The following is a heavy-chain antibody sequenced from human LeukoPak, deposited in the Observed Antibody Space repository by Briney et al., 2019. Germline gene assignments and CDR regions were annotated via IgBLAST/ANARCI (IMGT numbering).Heavy chain of an antibody. J-gene: IGHJ4*02. D-gene: IGHD3-22*01. CDR2: ITSSSSI. CDR3: ARGYYGSRAY. V-gene: IGHV3-21*01. CDR1: GFTFSSYS. Sequence: PGGSLRLSCAASGFTFSSYSMNWVRQAPGKGLEWVSSITSSSSIYYADSVKGRFTISRDNAKNSLYLQMNSLRAEDTAVYYCARGYYGSRAYWGQGTLVTVSS.